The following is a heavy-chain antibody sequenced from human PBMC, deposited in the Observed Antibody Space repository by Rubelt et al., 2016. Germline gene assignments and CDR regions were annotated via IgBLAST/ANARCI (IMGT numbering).Heavy chain of an antibody. CDR2: ISYDGSNK. CDR3: ARDPHAGQWWPNYYYYYYGMDV. D-gene: IGHD2-15*01. CDR1: GFTFSSYA. V-gene: IGHV3-30*04. J-gene: IGHJ6*02. Sequence: QVQLVESGGGVVQPGRSLRLSCAASGFTFSSYAMHWVRQAPGKGLEWVAVISYDGSNKYYADSVKGRITISRDNSKNTLYLQMNSLRAEDTAVYYCARDPHAGQWWPNYYYYYYGMDVWGQGTTVTVSS.